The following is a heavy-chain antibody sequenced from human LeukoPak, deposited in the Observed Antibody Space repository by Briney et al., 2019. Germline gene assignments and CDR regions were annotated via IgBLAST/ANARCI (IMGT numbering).Heavy chain of an antibody. CDR1: GFTFSSYW. CDR3: TRYNVGFES. CDR2: IKQDGSEQ. D-gene: IGHD1-1*01. V-gene: IGHV3-7*03. Sequence: HPGGSLRLSCAASGFTFSSYWMSWVRQAPGKGLEWVANIKQDGSEQYYLDSLEGRFTISRDNAKNSLYLQMNSLKTEDTAVYYCTRYNVGFESWGQGTLVTVSS. J-gene: IGHJ4*02.